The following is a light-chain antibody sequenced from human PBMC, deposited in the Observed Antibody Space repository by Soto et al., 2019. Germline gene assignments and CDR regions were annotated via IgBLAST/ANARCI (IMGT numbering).Light chain of an antibody. Sequence: EIVSTQSPATLSLPLGERATLSCRARQSVGNYLGWYQQRPGQAPRLLMSDVSRRATGIPARFSGSGSGTDFTLTISSLEPEDVAVYYCQHRVHGPTFGGGTKVEIK. CDR1: QSVGNY. CDR3: QHRVHGPT. J-gene: IGKJ4*01. CDR2: DVS. V-gene: IGKV3-11*01.